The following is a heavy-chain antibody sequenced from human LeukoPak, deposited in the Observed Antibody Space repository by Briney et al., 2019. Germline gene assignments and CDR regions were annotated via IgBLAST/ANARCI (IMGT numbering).Heavy chain of an antibody. CDR1: GYTFTDYY. Sequence: ASVKVSCKVSGYTFTDYYMHWVQQAPGKGLEWMGLVDPEDGDTIYAEKFQGRVTITADTSTDTAYMELSSLRSEDTAVYYCATTQSSFLDYWGQGTLVTVSS. CDR3: ATTQSSFLDY. CDR2: VDPEDGDT. J-gene: IGHJ4*02. D-gene: IGHD6-19*01. V-gene: IGHV1-69-2*01.